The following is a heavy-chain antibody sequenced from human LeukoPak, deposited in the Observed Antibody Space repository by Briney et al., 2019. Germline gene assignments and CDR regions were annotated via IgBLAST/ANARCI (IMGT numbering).Heavy chain of an antibody. Sequence: SETLSLTCTVSGGSISSNGYYWAWFRQPPGKGLEWIGSIYYSGGTYYNPSLKSRVTISVDTSKNQFSLKLSSVTAADTAVYYCARGWSGSGWYLKSKYYYYYMDVWGKGTTVTVSS. CDR2: IYYSGGT. D-gene: IGHD6-19*01. CDR3: ARGWSGSGWYLKSKYYYYYMDV. J-gene: IGHJ6*03. CDR1: GGSISSNGYY. V-gene: IGHV4-39*07.